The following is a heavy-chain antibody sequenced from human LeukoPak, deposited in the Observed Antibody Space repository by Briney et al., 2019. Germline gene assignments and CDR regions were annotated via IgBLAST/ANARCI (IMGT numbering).Heavy chain of an antibody. J-gene: IGHJ4*02. V-gene: IGHV1-18*01. D-gene: IGHD3-9*01. CDR2: ISAYNGNT. Sequence: ASVKVSCKASGYTFTSYGISWVRQAPRQGLEWMGWISAYNGNTNYAQKLQGRVTMTTDTSTSTAYMELRSLRSDDTAVYYCARDLTETYYDILTGYYSGRSFDYWGQGTLVTVSS. CDR1: GYTFTSYG. CDR3: ARDLTETYYDILTGYYSGRSFDY.